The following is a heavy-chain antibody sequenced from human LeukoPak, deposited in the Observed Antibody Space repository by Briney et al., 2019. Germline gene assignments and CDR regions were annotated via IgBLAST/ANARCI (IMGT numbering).Heavy chain of an antibody. CDR3: ARGEQWLVLYNWFDP. J-gene: IGHJ5*02. V-gene: IGHV4-34*01. D-gene: IGHD6-19*01. CDR2: INHSGST. Sequence: PSETLSLTCAVYGGSFSGYYWSWIRQPPGKGLEWIGEINHSGSTNYNPSLKSRVTISVDTSKNQFSLKLSSVTAADTAVYYCARGEQWLVLYNWFDPWGQGTLVTVSS. CDR1: GGSFSGYY.